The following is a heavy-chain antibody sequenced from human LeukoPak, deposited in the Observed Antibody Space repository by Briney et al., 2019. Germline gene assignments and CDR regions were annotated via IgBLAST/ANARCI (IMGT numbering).Heavy chain of an antibody. D-gene: IGHD6-19*01. CDR1: GFTFSHYS. CDR3: ARWFTSGRGFFDY. V-gene: IGHV3-48*02. CDR2: ISSSSTII. Sequence: GGSLRLSCTASGFTFSHYSMNWVRQAPGKGLEWVSYISSSSTIIYYADSVKGRFTISRDNAKNSLYLQMNSLRDEDTAVYYCARWFTSGRGFFDYWGQGILVTVSS. J-gene: IGHJ4*02.